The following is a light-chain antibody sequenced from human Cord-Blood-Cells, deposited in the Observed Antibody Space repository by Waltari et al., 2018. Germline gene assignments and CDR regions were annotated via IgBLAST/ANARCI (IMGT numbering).Light chain of an antibody. CDR3: CSYAGSSTVV. CDR2: EGN. CDR1: SSDVGSYNL. V-gene: IGLV2-23*01. J-gene: IGLJ2*01. Sequence: QSALTQPASVSGSPGQSITISCTGTSSDVGSYNLVSWYQQHPGKAPKLMIYEGNKRPAGVSNRFAGSESGNAASLTIAGLQAEDEADDYCCSYAGSSTVVFGGGTKLPVL.